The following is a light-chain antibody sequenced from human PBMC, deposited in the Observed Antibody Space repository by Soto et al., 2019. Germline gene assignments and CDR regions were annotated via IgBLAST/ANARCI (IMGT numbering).Light chain of an antibody. J-gene: IGLJ2*01. V-gene: IGLV1-40*01. CDR2: GNR. CDR1: SSNIGAGYD. CDR3: QSYDTSLSGSV. Sequence: QSALTQPPSVSGAPGQRVTISCTGSSSNIGAGYDVHWYQQLPGTAPKLLIHGNRNRPSGVPDRFSGSKSGTSASLAITGLQPEDEADYYCQSYDTSLSGSVFGGGTKLTVL.